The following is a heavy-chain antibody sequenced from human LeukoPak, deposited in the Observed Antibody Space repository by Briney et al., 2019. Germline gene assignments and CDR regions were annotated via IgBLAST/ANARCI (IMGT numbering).Heavy chain of an antibody. D-gene: IGHD3-22*01. CDR1: GGSISSGGYY. CDR2: IYYSGSP. V-gene: IGHV4-31*03. Sequence: SETLSLTCTVSGGSISSGGYYWSWIRQHPGKGLEWIGYIYYSGSPYYNPSLKSRVTISVDTSKNQFSLKLSSVTAADTAVYYCARRGGGYGLAGFDPWGQGTLVTVSS. CDR3: ARRGGGYGLAGFDP. J-gene: IGHJ5*02.